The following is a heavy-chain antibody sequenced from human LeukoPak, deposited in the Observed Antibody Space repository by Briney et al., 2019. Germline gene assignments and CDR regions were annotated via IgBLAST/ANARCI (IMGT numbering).Heavy chain of an antibody. Sequence: PGGSLRLSCAASGFTFSDYYMSWIRQAPGKGLEWVANIKEDGSDKFYVDAVKGRFTISRDNAKTSLYLQMNSLRAEDTAVYYCAREGAGTFDYWGQGTLVTVSS. CDR2: IKEDGSDK. CDR1: GFTFSDYY. V-gene: IGHV3-7*04. J-gene: IGHJ4*02. D-gene: IGHD1-1*01. CDR3: AREGAGTFDY.